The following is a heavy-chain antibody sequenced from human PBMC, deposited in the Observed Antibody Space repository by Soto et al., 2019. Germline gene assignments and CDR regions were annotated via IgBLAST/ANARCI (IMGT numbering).Heavy chain of an antibody. V-gene: IGHV1-18*01. CDR2: ISPYNGNT. CDR3: ARDQSFDRNYYYGIDV. J-gene: IGHJ6*02. CDR1: SYPCNTYL. Sequence: VKVSCLDSSYPCNTYLLRMAGNAPGQGLELMGWISPYNGNTYYAQKFQGRVTLTSDTSTNTVFMELRSLRSDDTAVYYCARDQSFDRNYYYGIDVWGQGTTVTV.